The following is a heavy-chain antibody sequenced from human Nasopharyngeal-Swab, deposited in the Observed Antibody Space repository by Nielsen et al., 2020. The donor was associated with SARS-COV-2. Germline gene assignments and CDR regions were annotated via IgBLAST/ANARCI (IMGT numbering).Heavy chain of an antibody. D-gene: IGHD1-26*01. CDR2: IYYSEST. V-gene: IGHV4-59*01. CDR3: ARDRVGATLYNWFDP. J-gene: IGHJ5*02. CDR1: GGSISSYY. Sequence: GPLRLSCTVSGGSISSYYWSWIRQPPGKGLEWIGYIYYSESTNYNPSLKSRVTISVDTSKNQFSLKLSSVTAADTAVYYCARDRVGATLYNWFDPWGQGTLVTVSS.